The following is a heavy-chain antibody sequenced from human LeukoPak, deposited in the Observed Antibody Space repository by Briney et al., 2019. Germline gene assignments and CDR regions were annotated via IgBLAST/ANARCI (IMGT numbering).Heavy chain of an antibody. CDR3: ARHVKGSYYGSGSYPYYFDY. CDR1: GGSISSSSYY. CDR2: IYYSGST. D-gene: IGHD3-10*01. V-gene: IGHV4-39*01. J-gene: IGHJ4*02. Sequence: SETLSLTCTVSGGSISSSSYYWGWIRQPPGKGLEWIGSIYYSGSTYYNPSLKSRVTISVDTSKNQFSLKLSSVTAADTAMYYCARHVKGSYYGSGSYPYYFDYWGQGTLVTVSS.